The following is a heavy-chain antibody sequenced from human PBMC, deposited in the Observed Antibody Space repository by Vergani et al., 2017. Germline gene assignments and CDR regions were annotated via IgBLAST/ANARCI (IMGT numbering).Heavy chain of an antibody. CDR1: GFTFSSYE. V-gene: IGHV3-48*03. D-gene: IGHD6-19*01. Sequence: EVQLVESGGGLVQPGGSLRLSCAASGFTFSSYEMNWVRPAPGKGLEWVSYISSSGSTIYYADSVKGRFTIARDNAKNSLYLQMNSLRAEDTAVYYCARDPGGWYYRAYYFDYWGQGTLVTVSS. CDR3: ARDPGGWYYRAYYFDY. J-gene: IGHJ4*02. CDR2: ISSSGSTI.